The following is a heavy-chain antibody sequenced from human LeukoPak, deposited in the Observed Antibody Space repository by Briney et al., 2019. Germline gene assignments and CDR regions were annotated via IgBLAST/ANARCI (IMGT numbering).Heavy chain of an antibody. Sequence: SETLSLTCTVSGGSISSYYWSWIRQPPGKGLEWIGYIYYSGSTNYNPSLKSRVTISVDTSKNQFSLKLSSVTAADTAVYYCARDSNYYDSSGYYWVSAFDIWGQGTMVTVSS. J-gene: IGHJ3*02. CDR3: ARDSNYYDSSGYYWVSAFDI. CDR1: GGSISSYY. V-gene: IGHV4-59*01. CDR2: IYYSGST. D-gene: IGHD3-22*01.